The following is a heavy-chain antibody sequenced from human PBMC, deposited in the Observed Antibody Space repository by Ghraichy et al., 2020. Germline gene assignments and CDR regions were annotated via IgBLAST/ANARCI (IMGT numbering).Heavy chain of an antibody. CDR1: GFTFSSYS. CDR3: ARARAVMTTVTTPDY. Sequence: GGSLRLSCAASGFTFSSYSMNWVRQAPGKGLEWVSSISSSSSYIYYADSVKGRFTISRDNAKNSLYLQMNSLRAEDTAVYYCARARAVMTTVTTPDYWGQGTLVTVSS. CDR2: ISSSSSYI. D-gene: IGHD4-17*01. V-gene: IGHV3-21*01. J-gene: IGHJ4*02.